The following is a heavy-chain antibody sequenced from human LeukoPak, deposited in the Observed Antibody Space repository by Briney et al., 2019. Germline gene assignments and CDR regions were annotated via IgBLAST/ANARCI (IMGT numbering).Heavy chain of an antibody. CDR3: AKEKDSRGYFDY. D-gene: IGHD3-22*01. CDR2: ISGSGSST. V-gene: IGHV3-23*01. Sequence: GGSLRLSCAASGFTFSSYAMSWVRQAPGKGLEWVSAISGSGSSTYYADSVKGRFTISRDNSKNTLYLQMNSLRAEDTAAYYCAKEKDSRGYFDYWGQGTLVTVSS. CDR1: GFTFSSYA. J-gene: IGHJ4*02.